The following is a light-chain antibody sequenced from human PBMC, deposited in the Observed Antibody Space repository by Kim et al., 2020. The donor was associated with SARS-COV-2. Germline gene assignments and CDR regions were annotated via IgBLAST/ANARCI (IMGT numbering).Light chain of an antibody. CDR1: RDAVGGYNS. V-gene: IGLV2-8*01. CDR3: RSYSGRNNLV. J-gene: IGLJ2*01. CDR2: EVS. Sequence: GQALPLSCTGTRDAVGGYNSVSSYHQHPGKAPKLLIYEVSKPPSGVPYPFYGSKSGHPAFLTVSGLQAGDEADYYFRSYSGRNNLVFGGGTQLTVL.